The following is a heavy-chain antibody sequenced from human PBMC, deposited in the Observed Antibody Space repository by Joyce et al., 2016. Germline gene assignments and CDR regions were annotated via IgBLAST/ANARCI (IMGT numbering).Heavy chain of an antibody. CDR1: GGSFSGYY. Sequence: QVQLQQWGAGLLKPSETLSLSCAGYGGSFSGYYWSWLRQPPGKGLEWIGEIHYSGSTNSNPSLKSRVTMSVDASNKQFSLRLTCVNVAETAVYFCARGGYGSGSFRTWIDSWDQGALVTVSS. D-gene: IGHD3-10*01. CDR2: IHYSGST. J-gene: IGHJ5*01. CDR3: ARGGYGSGSFRTWIDS. V-gene: IGHV4-34*02.